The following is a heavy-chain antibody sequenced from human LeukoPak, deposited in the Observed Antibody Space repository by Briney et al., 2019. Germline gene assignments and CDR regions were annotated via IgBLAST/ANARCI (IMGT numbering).Heavy chain of an antibody. V-gene: IGHV4-34*01. D-gene: IGHD5-24*01. CDR1: GGSFSGYY. CDR3: ARVIPHLVYSRDGYNPARRLKVDYYMDV. Sequence: SETLSLTCAVYGGSFSGYYWSWIRQPPGKGLEWIGEINHSGSTNYNPSLKSRVTISVDTSKNQFSLKLSSVTAADTAVYYCARVIPHLVYSRDGYNPARRLKVDYYMDVWGKGTTVTVSS. CDR2: INHSGST. J-gene: IGHJ6*03.